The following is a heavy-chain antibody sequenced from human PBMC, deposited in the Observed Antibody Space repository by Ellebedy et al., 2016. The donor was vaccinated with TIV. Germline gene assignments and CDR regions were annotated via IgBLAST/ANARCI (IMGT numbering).Heavy chain of an antibody. V-gene: IGHV6-1*01. CDR1: GDSVSSDTAA. J-gene: IGHJ3*02. D-gene: IGHD3/OR15-3a*01. Sequence: SQTLSLTCAISGDSVSSDTAAWNWFRQSPLRGFEWLGRTYFRSKWYNDYAPSVKSRIIVNPDTSKNQFYLQLRSVTPEDTAVYYCARDAPFGLDTFDIWGQGTMVTVSS. CDR2: TYFRSKWYN. CDR3: ARDAPFGLDTFDI.